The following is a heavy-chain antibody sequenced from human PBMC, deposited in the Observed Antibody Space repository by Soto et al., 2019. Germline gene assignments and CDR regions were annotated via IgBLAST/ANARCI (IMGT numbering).Heavy chain of an antibody. D-gene: IGHD3-10*01. CDR3: ASQGFGPLHGLVDV. CDR2: MGYDGYT. V-gene: IGHV4-59*08. Sequence: QVQLQESGPGLVKPSETLSLTCTISGGPMSNYYCSWFRQPPGQGLEWIGYMGYDGYTSYNPSLRSLVTLSLETSKHQFSLSLRSVTAADTALYDCASQGFGPLHGLVDVWGQGTTVTVSS. J-gene: IGHJ6*02. CDR1: GGPMSNYY.